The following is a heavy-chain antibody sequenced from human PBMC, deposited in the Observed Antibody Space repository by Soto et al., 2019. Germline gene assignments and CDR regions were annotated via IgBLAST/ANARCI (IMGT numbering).Heavy chain of an antibody. CDR2: MTGSGGDI. J-gene: IGHJ4*02. Sequence: EVQLLESGGGLVQPGESLRLSCAASGFTFSIYAMMWVRQPPGKGQGWVAGMTGSGGDIRYADSVKGRFTISKDNSKNTLYLQMNSLRAEDTAMYYCAKDAVYGDGLWLAANWGQGTLVTVSS. V-gene: IGHV3-23*01. CDR3: AKDAVYGDGLWLAAN. D-gene: IGHD2-21*02. CDR1: GFTFSIYA.